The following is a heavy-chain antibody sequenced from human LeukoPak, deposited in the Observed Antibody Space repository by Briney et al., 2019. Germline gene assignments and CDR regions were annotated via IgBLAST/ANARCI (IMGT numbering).Heavy chain of an antibody. Sequence: GSLRLSCAASGFTFDDYGMNWIRQPPGKGLEWIGYIYYSGSTNYNPSLKSRVTISVDTSKNQFSLKLSSVTAADTAVYYCAREDVVRGAFDYWGQGTLVTVSS. CDR3: AREDVVRGAFDY. V-gene: IGHV4-59*01. CDR1: GFTFDDYG. J-gene: IGHJ4*02. CDR2: IYYSGST. D-gene: IGHD3-10*01.